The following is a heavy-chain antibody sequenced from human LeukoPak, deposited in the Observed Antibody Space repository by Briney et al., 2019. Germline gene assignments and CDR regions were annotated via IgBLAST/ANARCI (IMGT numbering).Heavy chain of an antibody. D-gene: IGHD1-1*01. Sequence: GSLRLSCAISGFIFNTNGMNWVRQSPGKGLEWLATIAGGDESTYYADSVKGRFAISRDNSKNTVFLHMNSLRVEDTAVYYCARGVYWSLDYWGQGTPVTVSS. V-gene: IGHV3-23*01. J-gene: IGHJ4*02. CDR2: IAGGDEST. CDR1: GFIFNTNG. CDR3: ARGVYWSLDY.